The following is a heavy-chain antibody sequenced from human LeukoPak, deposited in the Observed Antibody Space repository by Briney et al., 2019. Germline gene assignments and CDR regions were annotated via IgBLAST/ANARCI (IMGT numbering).Heavy chain of an antibody. D-gene: IGHD6-6*01. V-gene: IGHV4-59*01. J-gene: IGHJ6*04. CDR1: GVSISSSY. CDR3: ARDGSGSSADV. Sequence: SETLSLTCAVSGVSISSSYWSWIRQPPGKGLEWMGYIYYSGNTNYNPSLKSRVAMSIDTSKNQFSLKLTSVTAADTALYYCARDGSGSSADVWGKGTSVTVPS. CDR2: IYYSGNT.